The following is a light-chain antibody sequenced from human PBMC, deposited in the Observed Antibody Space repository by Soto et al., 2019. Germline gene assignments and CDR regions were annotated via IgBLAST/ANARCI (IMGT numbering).Light chain of an antibody. V-gene: IGKV3-20*01. CDR2: GAS. Sequence: EIVLTQSPGTLSLSPGERATLSCRASQSIISSFLAWFQQKPGQAPRLLIYGASSRATGIPDRFSGSGSGTVFTLTSSRLEPEDFALYYCQQYGSSPLTFGHGTKVDIK. CDR3: QQYGSSPLT. CDR1: QSIISSF. J-gene: IGKJ3*01.